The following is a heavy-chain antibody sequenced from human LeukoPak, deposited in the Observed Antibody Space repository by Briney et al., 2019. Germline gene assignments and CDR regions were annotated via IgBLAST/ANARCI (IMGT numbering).Heavy chain of an antibody. D-gene: IGHD5-12*01. CDR3: ARGVGYTNFDY. J-gene: IGHJ4*02. CDR2: IYTSGNT. CDR1: GGSISSGNYY. Sequence: ASQTLSLTCTVSGGSISSGNYYWSWIRQPAGKGLEWIGRIYTSGNTNYSPSLKSRVTISIDTSKNQFSLELSSVTAADTAVYYCARGVGYTNFDYWGQGTLVPVSS. V-gene: IGHV4-61*02.